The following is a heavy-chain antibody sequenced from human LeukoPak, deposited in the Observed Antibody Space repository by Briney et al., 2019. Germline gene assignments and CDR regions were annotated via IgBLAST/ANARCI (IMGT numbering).Heavy chain of an antibody. CDR2: IIPILGIA. J-gene: IGHJ5*02. CDR1: GGTFSSYT. D-gene: IGHD6-13*01. CDR3: ASCIAAAYNWFDP. V-gene: IGHV1-69*02. Sequence: SVKVSCKASGGTFSSYTISWVRQAPGQGLEWMGRIIPILGIANYAQKFQGRVTIPADESTSTAYMELSSLRSEDTAVYYCASCIAAAYNWFDPWGQGTLVTVSS.